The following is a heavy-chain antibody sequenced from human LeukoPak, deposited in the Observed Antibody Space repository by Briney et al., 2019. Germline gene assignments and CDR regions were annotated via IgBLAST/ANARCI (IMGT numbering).Heavy chain of an antibody. J-gene: IGHJ4*02. CDR3: ASPGGLPATAN. Sequence: PGGSLRLSCAASGFTFSSYWMHWVRQAPGKGLVWVSRINSDGSSTSYADSVKGRFTISRDNAKNSLYLQMNSLRAEDTAVYYCASPGGLPATANWGQGTLVTVSS. V-gene: IGHV3-74*01. CDR2: INSDGSST. D-gene: IGHD2-2*01. CDR1: GFTFSSYW.